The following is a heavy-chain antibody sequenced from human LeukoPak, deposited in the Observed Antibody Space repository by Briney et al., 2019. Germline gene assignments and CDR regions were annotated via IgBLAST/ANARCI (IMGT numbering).Heavy chain of an antibody. D-gene: IGHD1-1*01. CDR3: ARTPLSYNWDDGPDY. Sequence: GASVKVSCKASGYTFTTYAMNWVRQAPGQGLEWMEWINPNSGGTNYAQKFQGRVTMTRDTSISTAYMELSRLRSDDTAVYYCARTPLSYNWDDGPDYWGQGTLVTVSS. CDR2: INPNSGGT. J-gene: IGHJ4*02. CDR1: GYTFTTYA. V-gene: IGHV1-2*02.